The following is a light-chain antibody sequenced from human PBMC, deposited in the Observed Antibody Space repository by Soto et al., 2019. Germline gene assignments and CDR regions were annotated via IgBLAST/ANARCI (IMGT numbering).Light chain of an antibody. CDR3: QQYNSWPLT. CDR1: QSVGRD. J-gene: IGKJ4*01. Sequence: EIVMTQSPDTLSVSPGERAALSGIASQSVGRDLAWYQQEPCQAPLLVIYDICTRATGVPTRISGSGSGTEFTLTISSLQSEDFAVYYCQQYNSWPLTFGGGTKVDIK. V-gene: IGKV3D-15*01. CDR2: DIC.